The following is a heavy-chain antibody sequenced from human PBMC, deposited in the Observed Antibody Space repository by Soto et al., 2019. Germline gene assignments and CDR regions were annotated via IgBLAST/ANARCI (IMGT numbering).Heavy chain of an antibody. J-gene: IGHJ4*02. Sequence: EVQLLESGGGLVQPGGSLILSCAASGFPFSTSGILWVRQPPGEGLEWVSAIGPNANTNYRDSVKGRFTISRDNSRNTVFLQMSALRAEDTALYYCATARHCSSAACPAAEWGQGTLITVSS. V-gene: IGHV3-23*05. D-gene: IGHD2-2*01. CDR1: GFPFSTSG. CDR3: ATARHCSSAACPAAE. CDR2: IGPNANT.